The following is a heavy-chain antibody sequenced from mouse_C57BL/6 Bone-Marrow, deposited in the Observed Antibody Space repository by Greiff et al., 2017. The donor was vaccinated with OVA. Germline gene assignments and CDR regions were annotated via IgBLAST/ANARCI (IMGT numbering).Heavy chain of an antibody. CDR3: ARTPITTVVSPFDY. D-gene: IGHD1-1*01. Sequence: DVMLVESGGGLVKPGGSLKLSCAASGFTFSSYAMSWVRQTPEKRLEWVATISDGGSYTYYPDNVKGRFTISRDNAKNNLYLQMSHLKSEDTAMYYCARTPITTVVSPFDYWGQGTTLTVSS. CDR2: ISDGGSYT. V-gene: IGHV5-4*03. J-gene: IGHJ2*01. CDR1: GFTFSSYA.